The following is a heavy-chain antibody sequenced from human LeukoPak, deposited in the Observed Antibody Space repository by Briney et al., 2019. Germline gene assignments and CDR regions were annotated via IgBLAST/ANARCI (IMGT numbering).Heavy chain of an antibody. J-gene: IGHJ3*02. CDR2: IRSKAYGGTT. CDR3: TRTNPSGYSYGADAFDI. D-gene: IGHD5-18*01. V-gene: IGHV3-49*03. CDR1: GFTFGDYA. Sequence: PGRSLRLSCTASGFTFGDYAMTWFRQAPGKGLVWVGFIRSKAYGGTTEYAASVKGRFTISRDDSKSIAYLQMNSVRTEDTAVYYCTRTNPSGYSYGADAFDIWGQGTMVTVSS.